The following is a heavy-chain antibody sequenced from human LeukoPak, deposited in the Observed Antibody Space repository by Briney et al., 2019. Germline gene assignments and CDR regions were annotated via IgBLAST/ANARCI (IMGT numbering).Heavy chain of an antibody. D-gene: IGHD2/OR15-2a*01. CDR2: IYHSGST. CDR1: GGSISSGGYS. J-gene: IGHJ6*02. CDR3: ARRVFFPYGMDV. Sequence: PSQTLSLTCAVSGGSISSGGYSWSSIRQPPGKGLEWIGYIYHSGSTYYNPSLKSRVTISVDTSKNQFSLKLSSVTAADTAVYYCARRVFFPYGMDVWGQGTTVTVSS. V-gene: IGHV4-30-2*01.